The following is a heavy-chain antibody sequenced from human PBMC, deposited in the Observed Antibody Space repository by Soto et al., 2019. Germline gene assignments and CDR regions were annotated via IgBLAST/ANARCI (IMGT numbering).Heavy chain of an antibody. D-gene: IGHD6-13*01. CDR1: GGTFSSYA. CDR2: IIPIFGTA. J-gene: IGHJ6*02. Sequence: ASVKVSCKASGGTFSSYAISWVRQAPGQGLEWMGGIIPIFGTANYAQKFQGRVTITADESTSTAYMELSSLRSEDTAVYYCAIKLVRGYYYYGMDVWGQGTTVTVSS. V-gene: IGHV1-69*13. CDR3: AIKLVRGYYYYGMDV.